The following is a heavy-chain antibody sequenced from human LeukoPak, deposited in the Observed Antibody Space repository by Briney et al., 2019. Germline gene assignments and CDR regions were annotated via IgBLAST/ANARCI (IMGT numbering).Heavy chain of an antibody. CDR1: GFTFSSYG. CDR3: ARALSGSSGAV. J-gene: IGHJ6*04. CDR2: ISGSGST. V-gene: IGHV3-23*01. D-gene: IGHD1-26*01. Sequence: GGSLRLSCAASGFTFSSYGMSWVRQAPGKGLEWVSGISGSGSTQYADSVKGRFTTSRDNSKNTLYLQMNSLRVEDTAVYYCARALSGSSGAVWGKGTTVTVSS.